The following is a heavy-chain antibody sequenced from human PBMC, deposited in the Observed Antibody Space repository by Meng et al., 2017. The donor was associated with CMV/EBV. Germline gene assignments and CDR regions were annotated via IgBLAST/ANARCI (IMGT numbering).Heavy chain of an antibody. J-gene: IGHJ6*02. Sequence: SETLSLTCAVYGGSFSGYYWSWIRQPPGKGLEWIGEINHSGSTNYNPSLKSRVTISVDTPKNQFSLKLSSVTAADTAVYYCARGRVSSWYGTSYYYYGMDVWGQGTTVTVSS. V-gene: IGHV4-34*01. CDR3: ARGRVSSWYGTSYYYYGMDV. CDR2: INHSGST. CDR1: GGSFSGYY. D-gene: IGHD6-13*01.